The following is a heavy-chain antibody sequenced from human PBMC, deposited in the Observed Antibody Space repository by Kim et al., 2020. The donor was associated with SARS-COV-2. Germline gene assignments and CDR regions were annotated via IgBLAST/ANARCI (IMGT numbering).Heavy chain of an antibody. CDR3: VRSFNRGLLAAADT. J-gene: IGHJ5*02. D-gene: IGHD6-13*01. Sequence: GGSLRLSCAASGFFFDEYGMHWVRQVPGKGLEWVSGINWNSGRIAYADSVKGRFTISRDNAKKVLYLQMTSLRAEDTALYVCVRSFNRGLLAAADTWGQGTLVTVSS. V-gene: IGHV3-9*01. CDR2: INWNSGRI. CDR1: GFFFDEYG.